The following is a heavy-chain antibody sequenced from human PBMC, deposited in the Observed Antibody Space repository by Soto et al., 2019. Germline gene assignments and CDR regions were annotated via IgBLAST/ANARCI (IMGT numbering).Heavy chain of an antibody. CDR1: AGSFSGYY. Sequence: PSETLSLTCALYAGSFSGYYWTWFRQPPGTGLEWIGEINHSGSTNYNPSLKSRVTLSVDTSKNQFSLKLTSVTAADTAVYYCARDKITGLFDYWGQGTLVTVS. V-gene: IGHV4-34*01. CDR2: INHSGST. CDR3: ARDKITGLFDY. D-gene: IGHD2-8*02. J-gene: IGHJ4*02.